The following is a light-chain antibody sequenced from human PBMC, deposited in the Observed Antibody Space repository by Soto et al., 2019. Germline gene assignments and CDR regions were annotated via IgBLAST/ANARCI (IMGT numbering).Light chain of an antibody. CDR3: QQCSNLPRT. J-gene: IGKJ1*01. CDR1: QSVSTY. CDR2: DAS. V-gene: IGKV3-11*01. Sequence: EIVLTQSPATLSLSPGERATLSCRASQSVSTYFAWYQQKPGQAPWLLIYDASNSATDIRARFSGSGSGPAFTLTISSLETEDFAVEYWQQCSNLPRTYGQDTRVEIE.